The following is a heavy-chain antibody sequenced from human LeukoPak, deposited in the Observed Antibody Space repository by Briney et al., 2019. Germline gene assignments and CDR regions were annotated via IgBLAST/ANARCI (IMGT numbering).Heavy chain of an antibody. CDR3: ARRAANYDFWSGYNV. V-gene: IGHV3-7*01. CDR1: EFTFSTYW. D-gene: IGHD3-3*01. J-gene: IGHJ6*04. CDR2: IKQDGSEK. Sequence: PGGSLRLSCAASEFTFSTYWMSWVRQAPGKGLEWVASIKQDGSEKYYVDSVKGRFTISRDNAKNSVYLQINSLRAEDMAVYYCARRAANYDFWSGYNVWGKGTTVTVSS.